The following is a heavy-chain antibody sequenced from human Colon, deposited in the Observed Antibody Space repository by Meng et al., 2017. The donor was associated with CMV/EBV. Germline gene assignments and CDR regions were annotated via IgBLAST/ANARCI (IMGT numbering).Heavy chain of an antibody. CDR2: IFTDDRT. Sequence: VQGVGFGAGLVRPGGSLGLSCAAFGFSVGSNFMNWGRRVAGKGLEWVSVIFTDDRTYYADSVKGRLTISRDDSKNTVSLQMNSLRAEDTAVYYCAREYFYDKGRRSFDLWGQGTLVTVSS. V-gene: IGHV3-66*01. J-gene: IGHJ4*02. CDR1: GFSVGSNF. CDR3: AREYFYDKGRRSFDL. D-gene: IGHD3-22*01.